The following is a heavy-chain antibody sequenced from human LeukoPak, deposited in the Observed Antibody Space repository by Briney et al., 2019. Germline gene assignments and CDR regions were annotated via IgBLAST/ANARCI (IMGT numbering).Heavy chain of an antibody. CDR2: ISGGGGST. V-gene: IGHV3-23*01. J-gene: IGHJ4*02. D-gene: IGHD3-10*01. CDR1: GFTFSSYA. CDR3: AKGIVMVRGVINEYYFDY. Sequence: PGGSLRLSCAASGFTFSSYAMSWVRQAPGKRLEWVSAISGGGGSTYYADSVKGRFTISRDNSKNTLYLQMNSLRAEDTAVYYCAKGIVMVRGVINEYYFDYWGQGTLVTVSS.